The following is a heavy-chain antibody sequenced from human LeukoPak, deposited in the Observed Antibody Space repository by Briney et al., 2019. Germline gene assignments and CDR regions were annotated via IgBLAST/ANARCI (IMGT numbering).Heavy chain of an antibody. CDR2: IYGSGST. J-gene: IGHJ4*02. D-gene: IGHD3-22*01. V-gene: IGHV4-59*12. CDR1: GDSISSNF. Sequence: SETLSLTCTVSGDSISSNFWSWIRQSPGKGLEWIGYIYGSGSTSYNPSLKSRVTISEDTSKNQFSLKLSSVTAADTAVYYCARYYDSRTGDKHFDYWGQGTLVTVSS. CDR3: ARYYDSRTGDKHFDY.